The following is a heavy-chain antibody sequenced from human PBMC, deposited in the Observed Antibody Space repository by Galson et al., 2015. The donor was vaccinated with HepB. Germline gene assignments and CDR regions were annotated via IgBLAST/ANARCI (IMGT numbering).Heavy chain of an antibody. CDR2: ISYDGSNK. CDR3: ARELPARYYYYYYGMDV. J-gene: IGHJ6*02. Sequence: SLRLSCAASGFTFSSYAMHWVRQAPGKGLEWVAVISYDGSNKYYADSVKGRFTISRDNSKNTLYLQMNSLRAEDTAVYYCARELPARYYYYYYGMDVWGQGTTVTVSS. CDR1: GFTFSSYA. V-gene: IGHV3-30*04.